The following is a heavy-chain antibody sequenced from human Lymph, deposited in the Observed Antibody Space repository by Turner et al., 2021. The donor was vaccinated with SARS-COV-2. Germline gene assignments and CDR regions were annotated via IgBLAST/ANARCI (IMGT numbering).Heavy chain of an antibody. D-gene: IGHD6-13*01. CDR3: ARDLGTYGMDV. CDR1: GIIVSRNY. CDR2: IYSGGTT. J-gene: IGHJ6*02. V-gene: IGHV3-53*02. Sequence: EVQLVETGGGLIQPGGSLRLSCAASGIIVSRNYMNWVRQAPGKGLELVFSIYSGGTTYYADSVKGRFTISRDNSKNTLYLQMNSLRVEDTAVYYCARDLGTYGMDVWGQGTTVTVSS.